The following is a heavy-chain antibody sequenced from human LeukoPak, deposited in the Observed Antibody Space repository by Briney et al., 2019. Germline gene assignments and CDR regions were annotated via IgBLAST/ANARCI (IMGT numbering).Heavy chain of an antibody. Sequence: SETLSLTCTVSGGSISSSSYYWGWIRQPPGKGLEWIGSIYYSGSTYYNPSLKSRVTISVDTSKNQFSPKLSSVTAADTAVYYCARVPYYYDSSGPVGIWGQGTLVTVSS. CDR3: ARVPYYYDSSGPVGI. J-gene: IGHJ4*02. D-gene: IGHD3-22*01. CDR2: IYYSGST. CDR1: GGSISSSSYY. V-gene: IGHV4-39*07.